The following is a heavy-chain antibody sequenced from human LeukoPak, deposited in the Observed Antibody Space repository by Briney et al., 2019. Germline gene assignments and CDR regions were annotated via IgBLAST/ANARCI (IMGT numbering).Heavy chain of an antibody. Sequence: GGSLRLSCAASGFTFSSYSMNWVRQAPGKGLEWVSYISSGSSTIYYADSVKGRFTISRDNAKNSLYLQMNSLRAEDTAVYYCARGSGIPYWGQGTLVTVSS. CDR3: ARGSGIPY. J-gene: IGHJ4*02. D-gene: IGHD1-26*01. CDR2: ISSGSSTI. V-gene: IGHV3-48*01. CDR1: GFTFSSYS.